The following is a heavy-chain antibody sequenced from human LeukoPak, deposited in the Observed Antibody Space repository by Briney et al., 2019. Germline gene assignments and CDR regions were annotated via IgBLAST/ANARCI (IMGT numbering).Heavy chain of an antibody. CDR3: AKDRDPYRLGSYPTFDS. Sequence: GGSLRLSCAASGFTFDDYAMHWVRQAPGKGLEWVSGISWNSDTIDYADSVKGRFTISRDNAKNTLFLQMDSLRPEDTAFFYCAKDRDPYRLGSYPTFDSWGQGTLVTVSS. CDR2: ISWNSDTI. V-gene: IGHV3-9*01. CDR1: GFTFDDYA. D-gene: IGHD3-10*01. J-gene: IGHJ4*02.